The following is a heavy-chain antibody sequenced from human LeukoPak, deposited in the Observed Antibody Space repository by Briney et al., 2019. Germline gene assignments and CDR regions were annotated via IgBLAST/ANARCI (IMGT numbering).Heavy chain of an antibody. CDR2: FSPYNGNT. V-gene: IGHV1-18*01. Sequence: ASVKVSCKASGYTFTSYGFRWVRPAPGQGLEWMGWFSPYNGNTNYAQKLQGRVTMTTDTSTSTAYMELRSLRSDDTAVYYCARDVVVTAIPYYYYGMDVWGQGTTVTVSS. CDR3: ARDVVVTAIPYYYYGMDV. CDR1: GYTFTSYG. J-gene: IGHJ6*02. D-gene: IGHD2-21*02.